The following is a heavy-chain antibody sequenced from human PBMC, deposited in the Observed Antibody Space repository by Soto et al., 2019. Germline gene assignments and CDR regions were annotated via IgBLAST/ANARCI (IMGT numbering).Heavy chain of an antibody. CDR3: ARGGLTWGDY. Sequence: QVQLQESGPGRVKPSGTLSLTCVVSGGSISSTNWWSWVRQPPGKGLEWIGEIYHSGSTNNNPSLKSRVTLSVEKSNIQFSLKLSSVTAADTAVYYCARGGLTWGDYWGQGTLVTVSS. J-gene: IGHJ4*02. D-gene: IGHD7-27*01. CDR2: IYHSGST. V-gene: IGHV4-4*02. CDR1: GGSISSTNW.